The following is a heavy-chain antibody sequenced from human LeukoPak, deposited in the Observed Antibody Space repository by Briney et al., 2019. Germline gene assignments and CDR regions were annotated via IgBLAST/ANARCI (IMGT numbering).Heavy chain of an antibody. CDR2: ISSYNGNT. J-gene: IGHJ4*02. CDR3: ARGGGYNDY. V-gene: IGHV1-18*01. CDR1: GYTFTKYG. Sequence: ASVKVSCKASGYTFTKYGITWVRQAPGQGLEWMGWISSYNGNTDYAQKLQGRVTMTTDTSTTTAYMELRSLIPDDTAVYFCARGGGYNDYWGQGTLVTVSS. D-gene: IGHD5-24*01.